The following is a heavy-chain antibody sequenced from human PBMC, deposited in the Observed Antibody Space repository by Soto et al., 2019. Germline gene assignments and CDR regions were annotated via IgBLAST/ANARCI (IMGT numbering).Heavy chain of an antibody. Sequence: ASLKVSCKASGYTFTSYGISWVRQAPGQGLEWMGWISAYNGNTNYAQKLQGRVTMTTDTSTSTAYMEPRSLRSDDTAVYYCARDAFYDFWSGGNWFDPWGQGTLVTVSS. V-gene: IGHV1-18*01. CDR3: ARDAFYDFWSGGNWFDP. CDR1: GYTFTSYG. J-gene: IGHJ5*02. D-gene: IGHD3-3*01. CDR2: ISAYNGNT.